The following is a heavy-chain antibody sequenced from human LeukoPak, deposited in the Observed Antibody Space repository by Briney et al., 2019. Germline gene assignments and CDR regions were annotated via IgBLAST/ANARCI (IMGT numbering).Heavy chain of an antibody. J-gene: IGHJ6*02. CDR3: ARDPDAYYDFWSSYYGYYYYFGMDV. Sequence: ASVKVSYKASGYTFTSYCISWVRQAPGQGLEWMGWISAYNGNTNYAQKLQGRVTMTTDTSTSTAYMELRSLRSDDTAVYYCARDPDAYYDFWSSYYGYYYYFGMDVWGQGTTVTVSS. V-gene: IGHV1-18*01. D-gene: IGHD3-3*01. CDR1: GYTFTSYC. CDR2: ISAYNGNT.